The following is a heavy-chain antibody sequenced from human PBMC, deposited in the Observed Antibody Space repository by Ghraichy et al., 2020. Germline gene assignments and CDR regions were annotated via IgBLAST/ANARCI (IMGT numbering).Heavy chain of an antibody. Sequence: GESLNISCAASGFTFSSYGMHWVRQAPGKGLEWVAVISYDGSNKYYADSVKGRFTISRDNSKNTLYLQMNSLRAEDTAVYYCAKDRGSSGYYYYYYYGMDVWGQGTTVTVSS. D-gene: IGHD3-22*01. CDR3: AKDRGSSGYYYYYYYGMDV. V-gene: IGHV3-30*18. J-gene: IGHJ6*02. CDR1: GFTFSSYG. CDR2: ISYDGSNK.